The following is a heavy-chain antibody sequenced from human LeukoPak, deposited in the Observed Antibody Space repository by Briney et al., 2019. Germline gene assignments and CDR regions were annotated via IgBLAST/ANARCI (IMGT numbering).Heavy chain of an antibody. CDR2: IRRDGTQE. Sequence: GRSLRLSCAASGFTLSSYWMTWVRQAPGKGLEWVANIRRDGTQEHYVDSVEGRFTISRDNAKNSLFLQMNSLRAEDTAVYYCARDSTQYDNGVYFDVHDIWGQGTMVTVSS. V-gene: IGHV3-7*01. CDR3: ARDSTQYDNGVYFDVHDI. CDR1: GFTLSSYW. D-gene: IGHD2-8*01. J-gene: IGHJ3*02.